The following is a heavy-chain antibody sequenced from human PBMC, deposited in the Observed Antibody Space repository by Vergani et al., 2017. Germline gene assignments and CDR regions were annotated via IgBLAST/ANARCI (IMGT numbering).Heavy chain of an antibody. Sequence: QVQLVQSGAEVKKPGASVKVSCKASRYTFTNYGISWVRQAPGQGLEWMGWISAYIGNTNYAQKLQGRGTMTTDTSTSTAYMELRSLRSDDTAVYFCARAYYYDSSGYLPFDYWGQGTLVTVSS. D-gene: IGHD3-22*01. CDR3: ARAYYYDSSGYLPFDY. CDR1: RYTFTNYG. J-gene: IGHJ4*02. V-gene: IGHV1-18*01. CDR2: ISAYIGNT.